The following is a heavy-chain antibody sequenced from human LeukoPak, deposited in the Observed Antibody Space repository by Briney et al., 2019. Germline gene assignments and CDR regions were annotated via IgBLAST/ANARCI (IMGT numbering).Heavy chain of an antibody. J-gene: IGHJ6*03. V-gene: IGHV3-33*01. Sequence: GGSLRLSCVASGFTFNSYAMFWVRQAPGKGLEWVSLIWYDGSNKYYADSVKGRFTISRDNSKNTLYLQMNSLRAEDTAVYYCARARGWEPDYYYYYMDVWGKGTTVTVSS. D-gene: IGHD1-26*01. CDR2: IWYDGSNK. CDR1: GFTFNSYA. CDR3: ARARGWEPDYYYYYMDV.